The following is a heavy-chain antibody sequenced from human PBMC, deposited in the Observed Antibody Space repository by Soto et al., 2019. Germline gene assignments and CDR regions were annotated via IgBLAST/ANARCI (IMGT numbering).Heavy chain of an antibody. CDR1: GYAFTTYG. D-gene: IGHD1-1*01. J-gene: IGHJ4*02. CDR3: ARGRYGDS. CDR2: ISAHNGNT. V-gene: IGHV1-18*01. Sequence: QVHLVQSGAEVKKPGASVKVSCKGSGYAFTTYGITWVRQAPGQGLEWMGWISAHNGNTNYAQKFQARVTVTRDTSTSTAYMELSSLRSDDTALYYCARGRYGDSWGQGALVTVSS.